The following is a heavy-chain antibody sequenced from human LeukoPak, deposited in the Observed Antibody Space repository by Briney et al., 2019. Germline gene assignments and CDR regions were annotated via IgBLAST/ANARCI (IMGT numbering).Heavy chain of an antibody. CDR1: GFTFSSYA. CDR2: ISGSGGST. Sequence: GGSLRLSCAASGFTFSSYAMSWVRQAPGKGLEWVSAISGSGGSTYYADSVKGRFTFSRGNSKNTLYLQMNSLRAEDTAVYYCTKEGSDYIWGSYRFHPFDYWGQGTLVTVSS. D-gene: IGHD3-16*02. V-gene: IGHV3-23*01. CDR3: TKEGSDYIWGSYRFHPFDY. J-gene: IGHJ4*02.